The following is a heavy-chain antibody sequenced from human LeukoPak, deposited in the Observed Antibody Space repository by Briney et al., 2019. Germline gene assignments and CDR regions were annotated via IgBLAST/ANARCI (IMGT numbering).Heavy chain of an antibody. CDR3: ARDSNYDY. Sequence: GGSLRLSCAASGFTVSSTYMSLVRQPPGKGLEWVSVIYSGGSTFYADSVKGRFTISRDNSKNTLYLQMNSLRAEDTAVYYCARDSNYDYWGQGTLVTVSS. CDR1: GFTVSSTY. CDR2: IYSGGST. V-gene: IGHV3-66*01. J-gene: IGHJ4*02. D-gene: IGHD3-3*02.